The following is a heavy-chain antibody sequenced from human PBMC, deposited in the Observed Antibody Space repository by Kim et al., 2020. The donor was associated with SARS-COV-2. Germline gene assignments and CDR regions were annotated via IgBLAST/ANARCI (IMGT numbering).Heavy chain of an antibody. Sequence: GESLKISCKGSGYSFTSYWIGWVRQMPGKGLEWMGIIYPGDSDTRYSPSFQGQVTISADKSISTAYLQWSSLKASDTAMYYCARTAPYSSGWLLYYFDYWGQRALVTVSS. CDR1: GYSFTSYW. CDR3: ARTAPYSSGWLLYYFDY. D-gene: IGHD6-19*01. V-gene: IGHV5-51*01. CDR2: IYPGDSDT. J-gene: IGHJ4*02.